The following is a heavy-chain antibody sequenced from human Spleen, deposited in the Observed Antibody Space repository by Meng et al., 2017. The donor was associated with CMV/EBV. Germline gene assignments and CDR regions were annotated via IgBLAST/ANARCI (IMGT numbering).Heavy chain of an antibody. CDR1: GGSFSGYY. Sequence: SETLSLTCAVYGGSFSGYYWSWIRQPPGKGLEWIGEINHSGSTNYNPSLKSRVTISVDTSKNQFSLKLSSVTAADTAVYYCARGVRGSGSRYFYWGQGTLVTAPQ. CDR3: ARGVRGSGSRYFY. J-gene: IGHJ4*02. CDR2: INHSGST. D-gene: IGHD1-14*01. V-gene: IGHV4-34*01.